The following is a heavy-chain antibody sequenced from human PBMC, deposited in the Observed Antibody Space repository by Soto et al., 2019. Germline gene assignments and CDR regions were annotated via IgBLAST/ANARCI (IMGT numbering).Heavy chain of an antibody. CDR3: ARAICSGGRCFLLDL. V-gene: IGHV3-74*01. Sequence: EVQLLESGGGLVPPGGSLRLSCAASGFIFSGYWMHWVRQAPGKGLVWVSRIKGDGSGISYADSVKGRFTISRDKVKKTLYLQMNSLRAEDTAVYYCARAICSGGRCFLLDLWGQGTLVTVSS. D-gene: IGHD2-15*01. CDR2: IKGDGSGI. CDR1: GFIFSGYW. J-gene: IGHJ5*02.